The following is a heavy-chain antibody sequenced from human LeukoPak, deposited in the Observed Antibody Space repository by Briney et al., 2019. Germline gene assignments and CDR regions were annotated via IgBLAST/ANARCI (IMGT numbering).Heavy chain of an antibody. CDR2: IRHSGTT. D-gene: IGHD6-13*01. J-gene: IGHJ4*02. CDR1: GYSISGGYY. Sequence: PSETLSLTCSVSGYSISGGYYWGWIRQPPGKGLEWIGTIRHSGTTYYNPSLKSRVAISIDSSKNQFSLKLTSVTAADTAVYYCARGVIAAGGNDFDYWGQGTLVTVSS. CDR3: ARGVIAAGGNDFDY. V-gene: IGHV4-38-2*02.